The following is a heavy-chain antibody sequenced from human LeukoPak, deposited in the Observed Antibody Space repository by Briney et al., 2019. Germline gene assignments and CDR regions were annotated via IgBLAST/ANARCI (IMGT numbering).Heavy chain of an antibody. V-gene: IGHV3-21*01. D-gene: IGHD6-19*01. J-gene: IGHJ4*02. CDR2: ISSSSSYI. Sequence: GGALRLSCAASGFTFSHYSMNWVPQAPGKGLEWVSSISSSSSYISYADSVKGRFTISRDNAKNSLDLQMNSLRAEDTAVYYCAIDRYSSGWYTFDYWGQGTLVTVSS. CDR1: GFTFSHYS. CDR3: AIDRYSSGWYTFDY.